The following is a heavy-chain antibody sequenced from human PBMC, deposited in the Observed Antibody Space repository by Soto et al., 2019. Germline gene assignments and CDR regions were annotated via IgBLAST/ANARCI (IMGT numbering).Heavy chain of an antibody. CDR3: ARSNYFAIDY. CDR2: ISGSSSYR. J-gene: IGHJ4*02. D-gene: IGHD4-4*01. V-gene: IGHV3-21*01. Sequence: GGSLRLSCAASGFTFGDYGFNWVRQAPGKGLEWVSSISGSSSYRYYADSMRGRFTISRDNAKNSLFLEMNSLGAEDTAVYYCARSNYFAIDYWGQGVLVTVSS. CDR1: GFTFGDYG.